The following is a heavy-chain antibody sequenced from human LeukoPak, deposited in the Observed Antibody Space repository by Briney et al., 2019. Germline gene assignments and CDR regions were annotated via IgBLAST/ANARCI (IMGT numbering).Heavy chain of an antibody. CDR3: ARDYYDNSGYYVSRDYYYMDV. V-gene: IGHV4-34*01. D-gene: IGHD3-22*01. Sequence: SETLPLTCAVYGGSFSGYYWSWIRQPPGKGLEWIGEINHSGSTNYNPSLKSRVTISVDTSKNQFSLKLSSVTAADTAVYYCARDYYDNSGYYVSRDYYYMDVWGKGTTVTVSS. J-gene: IGHJ6*03. CDR2: INHSGST. CDR1: GGSFSGYY.